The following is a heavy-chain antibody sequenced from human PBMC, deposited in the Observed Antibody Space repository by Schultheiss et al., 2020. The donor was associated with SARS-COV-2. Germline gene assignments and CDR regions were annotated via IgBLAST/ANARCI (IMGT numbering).Heavy chain of an antibody. V-gene: IGHV3-30*12. CDR3: AREGDFWSGPFWTKGMDV. Sequence: GESLKISCAASGFTFSSYGMHWVRQAPGKGLEWVAVISYDGSNKYYADSVKGRFTISRDNAKNSLYLQMNSLRAEDTAVYYCAREGDFWSGPFWTKGMDVWGQGTTVTVSS. CDR2: ISYDGSNK. J-gene: IGHJ6*02. D-gene: IGHD3-3*01. CDR1: GFTFSSYG.